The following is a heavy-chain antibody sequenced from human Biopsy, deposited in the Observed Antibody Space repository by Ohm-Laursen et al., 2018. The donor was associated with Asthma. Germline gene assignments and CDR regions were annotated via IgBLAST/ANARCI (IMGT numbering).Heavy chain of an antibody. CDR1: GFTFSRHA. J-gene: IGHJ3*02. CDR3: VRDGTDDAFDI. Sequence: SLRLSCSASGFTFSRHALHWVRQAPGKGLEWVAVISYDGRNKYYGDSVKGRFTISRDNSKNTVDLQMNSLREEDTAVYYCVRDGTDDAFDIWGQGTVVSISS. V-gene: IGHV3-33*05. CDR2: ISYDGRNK. D-gene: IGHD1-1*01.